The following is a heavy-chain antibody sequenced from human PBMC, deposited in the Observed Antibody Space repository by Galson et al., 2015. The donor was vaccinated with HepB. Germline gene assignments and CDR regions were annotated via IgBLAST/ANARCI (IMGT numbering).Heavy chain of an antibody. CDR1: GFTFSSYG. J-gene: IGHJ4*02. Sequence: SLRLSCAASGFTFSSYGMHWVRQAPGKGLEWVAVISYDGSNKYYADSVKGRFTISRDNSKNTLYLQMNSLRAEDTAVYYCAKDLMYSSGWYREGGIDDYWGQGTLVTVSS. V-gene: IGHV3-30*18. CDR3: AKDLMYSSGWYREGGIDDY. CDR2: ISYDGSNK. D-gene: IGHD6-19*01.